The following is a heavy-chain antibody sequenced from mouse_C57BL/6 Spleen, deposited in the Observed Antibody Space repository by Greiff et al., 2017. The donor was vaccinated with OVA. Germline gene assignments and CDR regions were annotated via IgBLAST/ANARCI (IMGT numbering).Heavy chain of an antibody. J-gene: IGHJ3*01. CDR1: GFTFSSYT. CDR2: ISGGGGNN. CDR3: ARRDDGYYVGWFAY. D-gene: IGHD2-3*01. Sequence: DVMLVESGGGLVKPGGSLKLSCAASGFTFSSYTMSWVRQTPEKRLEWVATISGGGGNNYYPDSVKGRFTISRDNAKNTLYLQMSSLMSEDTALYYCARRDDGYYVGWFAYWGQGTLVTVSA. V-gene: IGHV5-9*01.